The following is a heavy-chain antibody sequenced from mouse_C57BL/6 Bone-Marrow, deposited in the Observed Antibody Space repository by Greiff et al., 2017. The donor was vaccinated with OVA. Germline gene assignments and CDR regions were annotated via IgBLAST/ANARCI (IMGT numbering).Heavy chain of an antibody. CDR1: GFTFSDFY. CDR3: AKLDAMDY. J-gene: IGHJ4*01. Sequence: EVKLVESGGGLVQPGGSLKLSCAASGFTFSDFYMYWIRQTPEKRLEWVAYISNGGGSTYYPDTVKGRFTISRDNAKNTLYLQMSSLKSEDTAMYCCAKLDAMDYWGQGTSVTVSS. CDR2: ISNGGGST. V-gene: IGHV5-12*01.